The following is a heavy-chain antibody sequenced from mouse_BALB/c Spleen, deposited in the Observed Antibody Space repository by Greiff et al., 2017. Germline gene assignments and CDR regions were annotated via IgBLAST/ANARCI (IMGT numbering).Heavy chain of an antibody. CDR3: ARRGGYDGFAY. CDR2: IDPANGNT. D-gene: IGHD2-2*01. V-gene: IGHV14-3*02. Sequence: EVKLQQSGAELVKPGASVKLSCTASGFNIKDTYMHWVKQRPEQGLEWIGRIDPANGNTKYDPKFQGKATITADTSSNTAYLQLSSLTSEDTAVYYCARRGGYDGFAYWGQGTLVTVSA. J-gene: IGHJ3*01. CDR1: GFNIKDTY.